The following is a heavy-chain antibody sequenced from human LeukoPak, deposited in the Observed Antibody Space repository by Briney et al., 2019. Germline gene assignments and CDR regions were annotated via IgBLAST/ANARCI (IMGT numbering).Heavy chain of an antibody. CDR3: ALVVVVDGRAI. CDR2: ISAYNGNT. D-gene: IGHD2-15*01. V-gene: IGHV1-18*01. Sequence: RASVKASCRASGYTFTNYGFSWVRQAPGQGLEWMGWISAYNGNTNYAQKLQGIVTMTTDTSTSTAYMELRSLRSDDTAVYYCALVVVVDGRAIWGQGSLVTVSS. CDR1: GYTFTNYG. J-gene: IGHJ4*02.